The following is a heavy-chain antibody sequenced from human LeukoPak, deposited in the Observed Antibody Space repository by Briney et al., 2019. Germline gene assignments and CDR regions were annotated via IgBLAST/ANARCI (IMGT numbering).Heavy chain of an antibody. V-gene: IGHV3-48*01. Sequence: GGSLRLSCAASGFTFSSYSMNWVRQAPGKGLEWVSYISSSSSTIYYADSVKGRFTISRDNAKNSLYLQMNSLRAEDTAVYYCAREAASLVPIPNRFDPWGQGTLVTVSS. J-gene: IGHJ5*02. D-gene: IGHD2-2*01. CDR2: ISSSSSTI. CDR1: GFTFSSYS. CDR3: AREAASLVPIPNRFDP.